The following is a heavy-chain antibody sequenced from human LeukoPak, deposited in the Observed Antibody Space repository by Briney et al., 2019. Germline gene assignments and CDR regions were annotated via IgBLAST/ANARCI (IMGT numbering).Heavy chain of an antibody. CDR1: GGSISSYY. J-gene: IGHJ6*02. V-gene: IGHV4-59*01. D-gene: IGHD2-15*01. CDR2: IYYSGST. Sequence: PETLSLTCTVSGGSISSYYWSWIRQPPGKGLEWIGYIYYSGSTNYNPSLKSRVTISVDTSKNQFSLKLSSVTAADTAVYYCARASGGTTPYYYGMDVWGQGTPVTVSS. CDR3: ARASGGTTPYYYGMDV.